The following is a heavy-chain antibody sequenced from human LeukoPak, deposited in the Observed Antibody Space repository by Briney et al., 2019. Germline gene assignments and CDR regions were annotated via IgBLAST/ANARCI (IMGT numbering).Heavy chain of an antibody. V-gene: IGHV4-59*11. Sequence: PSETLSLTCTVSGGSINDRYWSWIRQPPGRGLEWIGYIYYSGSTNYNPSLKSRVTISVDTSKNQFSLKLSSVTAADTAVYYCARGGWSNDYWGQGTLVTVSS. CDR1: GGSINDRY. CDR3: ARGGWSNDY. D-gene: IGHD6-19*01. CDR2: IYYSGST. J-gene: IGHJ4*02.